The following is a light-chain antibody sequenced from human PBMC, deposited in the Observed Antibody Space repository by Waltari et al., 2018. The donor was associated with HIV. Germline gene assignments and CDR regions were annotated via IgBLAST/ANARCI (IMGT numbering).Light chain of an antibody. Sequence: DIAMTQSPDSPAVSLGERATIHCKPCPNVLYSSNNKNYLALYQHQAGQPPKLLIYWASTRESGVPDRFSGSGSGTDFTLTISSLQAEDVAVYYCQQYYGTPYTFGQGTNLEIK. CDR3: QQYYGTPYT. CDR1: PNVLYSSNNKNY. J-gene: IGKJ2*01. CDR2: WAS. V-gene: IGKV4-1*01.